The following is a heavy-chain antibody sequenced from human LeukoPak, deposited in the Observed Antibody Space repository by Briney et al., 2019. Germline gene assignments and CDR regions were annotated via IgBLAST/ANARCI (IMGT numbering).Heavy chain of an antibody. CDR2: INPGGGST. CDR3: AREYSSGWYGSGWFDP. J-gene: IGHJ5*02. Sequence: ASVKVSCKASGYTFTSYYMHWVRQAPGQGLEWMGIINPGGGSTTYAQKFQGRITMTRDTSTSTVYMELSSLRSDDTAVYYCAREYSSGWYGSGWFDPWGQGTLVTVSS. CDR1: GYTFTSYY. V-gene: IGHV1-46*01. D-gene: IGHD6-19*01.